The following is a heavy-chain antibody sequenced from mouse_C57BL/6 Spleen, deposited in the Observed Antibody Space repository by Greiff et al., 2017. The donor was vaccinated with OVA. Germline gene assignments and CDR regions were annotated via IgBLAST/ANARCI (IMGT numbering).Heavy chain of an antibody. CDR1: GYAFSSSW. Sequence: QVQLQQSGPELVKPGASVKISCKASGYAFSSSWMNWVKQRPGKGLEWIGRIYPGDGDTNYNGKFKGKATLTADKSSSTAYMQLSSLTSEDSAVYFCARGGWDADYWGQGTTLTVSS. V-gene: IGHV1-82*01. CDR3: ARGGWDADY. J-gene: IGHJ2*01. D-gene: IGHD4-1*01. CDR2: IYPGDGDT.